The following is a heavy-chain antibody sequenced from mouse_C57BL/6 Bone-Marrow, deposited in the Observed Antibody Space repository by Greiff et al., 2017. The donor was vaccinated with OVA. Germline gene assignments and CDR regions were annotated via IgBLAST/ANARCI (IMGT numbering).Heavy chain of an antibody. CDR3: ARLDAMDY. J-gene: IGHJ4*01. V-gene: IGHV5-12*01. Sequence: DVQLVESGGGLVQPGGSLKLSCAASGFTFSDFYMYWIRQTPEKRLEWVAYISNGGGSTYYPDTVKGRFTIYRDNAKNTLYLQMSRLKSEDTAMYYCARLDAMDYWGQGTAVTVSS. CDR2: ISNGGGST. CDR1: GFTFSDFY.